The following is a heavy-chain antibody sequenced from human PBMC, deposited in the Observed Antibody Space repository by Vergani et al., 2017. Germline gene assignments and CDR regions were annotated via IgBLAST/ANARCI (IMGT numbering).Heavy chain of an antibody. V-gene: IGHV1-69*13. CDR1: GGTFSSYA. CDR2: IIPIFGTA. CDR3: AGGTSQGTYYYDSSGYVY. Sequence: QVQLVQSGAEVKKPGSSVKVSCKASGGTFSSYAISWVRQAPGQGLEWMGRIIPIFGTANYAQKFQGRVTITADESTSTAYMELSSLRSENTAVYYCAGGTSQGTYYYDSSGYVYWGQGTLVTVSS. D-gene: IGHD3-22*01. J-gene: IGHJ4*02.